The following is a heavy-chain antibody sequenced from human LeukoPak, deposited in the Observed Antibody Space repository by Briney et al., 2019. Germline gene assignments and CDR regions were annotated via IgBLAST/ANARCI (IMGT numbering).Heavy chain of an antibody. CDR2: IYYSGST. J-gene: IGHJ6*03. D-gene: IGHD2-15*01. Sequence: SETLSLTCTVSGGSISSYYWSWIRQPPGKGLEWIGYIYYSGSTNYNPSLKSRVTISVDTSKNQFSLKLSSVTAADTAVYYCARVSLFRWAATRPSYYYYYMDVWGKGTTVTISS. V-gene: IGHV4-59*12. CDR1: GGSISSYY. CDR3: ARVSLFRWAATRPSYYYYYMDV.